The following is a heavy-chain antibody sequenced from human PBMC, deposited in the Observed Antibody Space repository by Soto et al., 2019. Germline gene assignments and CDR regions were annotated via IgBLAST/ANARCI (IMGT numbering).Heavy chain of an antibody. CDR3: ARSVFP. Sequence: QVQLQESGPGLVKPSQTLSLTCTVSGGSISSGGYYWSWIRQHPGKGLEWIGYIYYSGSTYYNPSXXXXVXXXVXXXXXXXSLXXXXVXXAXTAVYXCARSVFPWGQGTLVTVSS. CDR1: GGSISSGGYY. V-gene: IGHV4-31*01. CDR2: IYYSGST. J-gene: IGHJ5*02.